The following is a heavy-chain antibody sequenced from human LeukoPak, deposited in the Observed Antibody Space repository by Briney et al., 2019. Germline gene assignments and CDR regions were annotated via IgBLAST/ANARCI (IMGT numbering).Heavy chain of an antibody. Sequence: PGGSLRLSCAASGFTFSSYEMNWVRQAPGKGLEWVSYISSSGSTIYYADSVKGRFTISRDNAKNSLYLQMNSLRAEDTAVYYCARRGHYYDSSGYFALDYYYYMDVWGKGTTVTVSS. V-gene: IGHV3-48*03. CDR1: GFTFSSYE. CDR2: ISSSGSTI. CDR3: ARRGHYYDSSGYFALDYYYYMDV. J-gene: IGHJ6*03. D-gene: IGHD3-22*01.